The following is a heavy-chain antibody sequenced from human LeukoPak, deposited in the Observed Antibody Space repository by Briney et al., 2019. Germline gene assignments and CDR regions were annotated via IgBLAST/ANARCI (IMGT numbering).Heavy chain of an antibody. V-gene: IGHV1-8*01. D-gene: IGHD3-10*01. J-gene: IGHJ6*02. CDR3: ARGPILVRGVIMADSVGGLDV. CDR1: GYTFTNYD. CDR2: MNPNSGNT. Sequence: ASVKVSCKASGYTFTNYDINWVRQATGQGPEWMAWMNPNSGNTGYAQKFQGRITLTRDTSISTAYMELSSLTSEDTAVYYCARGPILVRGVIMADSVGGLDVWGQGTTVTVSS.